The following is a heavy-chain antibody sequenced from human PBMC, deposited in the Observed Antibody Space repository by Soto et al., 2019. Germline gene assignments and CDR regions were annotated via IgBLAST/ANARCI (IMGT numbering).Heavy chain of an antibody. CDR1: GGSFSGYY. CDR2: INHSGST. CDR3: ARKEQWLVPFDY. Sequence: SETLSLTCAVYGGSFSGYYWSWIRQPPGKGLEWIGEINHSGSTNYNPSPKSRVTISVDTSKNQFSLKLSSVTAADTAVYYCARKEQWLVPFDYWGQGTLVTVSS. D-gene: IGHD6-19*01. J-gene: IGHJ4*02. V-gene: IGHV4-34*01.